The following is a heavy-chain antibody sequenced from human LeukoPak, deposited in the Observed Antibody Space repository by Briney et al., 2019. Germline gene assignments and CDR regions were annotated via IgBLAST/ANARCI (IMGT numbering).Heavy chain of an antibody. D-gene: IGHD2-2*02. Sequence: PGGSLRLSCAASGFTFSSYGMSWVRQAPGKGLEWVSAISGSGGSTYYADSVKGRFTISRDNSKNTLYLQMNSLRAEDTAVYYCAKGQIVVVPAAIVDYWGQGTLVTVSS. V-gene: IGHV3-23*01. CDR2: ISGSGGST. CDR1: GFTFSSYG. J-gene: IGHJ4*02. CDR3: AKGQIVVVPAAIVDY.